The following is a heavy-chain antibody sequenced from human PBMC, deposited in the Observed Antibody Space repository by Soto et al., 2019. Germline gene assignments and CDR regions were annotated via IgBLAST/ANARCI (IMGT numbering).Heavy chain of an antibody. V-gene: IGHV3-30*18. Sequence: QVQLVESGGGVVQPGRSLRLSGAVSGFTFRNYGMHWVRQAPGKGLEWVAVISHDGSNKYYADSGKGRFTISRDNSKNMLYLQMNSLRGEDTAVYYCAKAGGNVSTPFDPWGQGTLVTVSS. CDR2: ISHDGSNK. J-gene: IGHJ5*02. CDR3: AKAGGNVSTPFDP. CDR1: GFTFRNYG.